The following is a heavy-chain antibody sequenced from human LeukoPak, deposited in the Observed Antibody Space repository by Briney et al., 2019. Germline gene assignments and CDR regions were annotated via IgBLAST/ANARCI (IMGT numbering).Heavy chain of an antibody. D-gene: IGHD3-10*01. CDR2: INSDGSST. V-gene: IGHV3-74*01. Sequence: PGGSLRLSCAASGFTFSSYWMHWVRQAPGKGLVWVSRINSDGSSTSYADSVKGRFTISRDNAKNTLYLQMNSLRAEDTAVYYCAGGLSYGAHDYWGQGTLVTVSS. J-gene: IGHJ4*02. CDR3: AGGLSYGAHDY. CDR1: GFTFSSYW.